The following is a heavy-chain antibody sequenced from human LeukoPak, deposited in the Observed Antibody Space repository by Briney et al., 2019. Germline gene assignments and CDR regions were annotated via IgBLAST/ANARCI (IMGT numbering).Heavy chain of an antibody. J-gene: IGHJ6*02. CDR2: INPSGGST. CDR1: GFTFTSYY. CDR3: AGAYCGGDCYSGYYYGMDV. V-gene: IGHV1-46*01. D-gene: IGHD2-21*02. Sequence: ASVKVSCKASGFTFTSYYMHWVRQAPGQGLEWMGIINPSGGSTSYAQKFQGRVTITRDTSASTAYMELSSLRSEDTAVYYCAGAYCGGDCYSGYYYGMDVWGQGTTVTVSS.